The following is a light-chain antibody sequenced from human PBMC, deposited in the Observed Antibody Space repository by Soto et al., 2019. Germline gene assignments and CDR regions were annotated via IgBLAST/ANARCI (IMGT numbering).Light chain of an antibody. CDR3: QQYNNWRT. V-gene: IGKV3-15*01. CDR2: GAS. CDR1: QTVSSY. Sequence: EIVLTQSPATLSLSPWEIATLSCRASQTVSSYLLWYQQKPGQAPRLLISGASTRATGIPARFSGSGSGTEFTLTISSLQSEDFAVYYCQQYNNWRTFGQGTKVDIK. J-gene: IGKJ1*01.